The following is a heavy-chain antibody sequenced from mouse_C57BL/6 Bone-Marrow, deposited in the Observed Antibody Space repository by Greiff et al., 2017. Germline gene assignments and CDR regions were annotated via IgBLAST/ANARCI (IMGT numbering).Heavy chain of an antibody. CDR1: GFNIKDDY. Sequence: EVKLQESGAELVRPGASVTLSCTASGFNIKDDYMHWVKQRPEQGLEWIGWIDPENGDTEFASKFQGKATITTDTSSNTAYLQLSSLTSEDTAVYYCTTVYYWGQGTTLTVSS. CDR3: TTVYY. CDR2: IDPENGDT. V-gene: IGHV14-4*01. J-gene: IGHJ2*01.